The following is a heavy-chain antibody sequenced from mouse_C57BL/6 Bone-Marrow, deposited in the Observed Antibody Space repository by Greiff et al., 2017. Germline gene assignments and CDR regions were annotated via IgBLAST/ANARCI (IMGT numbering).Heavy chain of an antibody. Sequence: EVMLVESGGGLVKPGGSLKLSCAASGFTFSSYAMSWVRQTPEKRLEWVATISDGGSYTYYPDNVKGRFTISRDNAKNNLYLQMSHLKSEDTAMYYCARDTVSSYGYFDVWGTGTTVTVSS. J-gene: IGHJ1*03. CDR3: ARDTVSSYGYFDV. D-gene: IGHD1-1*01. V-gene: IGHV5-4*01. CDR2: ISDGGSYT. CDR1: GFTFSSYA.